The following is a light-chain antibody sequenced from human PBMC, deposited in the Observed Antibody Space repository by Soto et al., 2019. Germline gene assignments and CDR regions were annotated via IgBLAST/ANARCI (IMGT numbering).Light chain of an antibody. J-gene: IGLJ2*01. CDR2: DVS. Sequence: QSALTQPRSVSGSPGQSVTISCTGTSGDVGGYNYVSWYQQHPGKAPKLMIYDVSKRPSGVPDRFSGSKSGNTASLTISGLQAEDEADYYCCSYAGSYNVVFGGGTQLTV. V-gene: IGLV2-11*01. CDR1: SGDVGGYNY. CDR3: CSYAGSYNVV.